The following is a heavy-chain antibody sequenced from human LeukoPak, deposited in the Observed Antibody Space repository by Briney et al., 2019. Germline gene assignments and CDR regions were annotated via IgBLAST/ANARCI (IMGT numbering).Heavy chain of an antibody. CDR1: GYTFTGYY. CDR3: ASGTRSYYYYYMDV. CDR2: INPNSGGT. Sequence: ASVKASCKASGYTFTGYYMHWVRQAPGQGLEWMGRINPNSGGTNYAQKFQGRVTMTRDTSISTAYMELSRLRSDGTAVYYCASGTRSYYYYYMDVWGKGTTVTVSS. D-gene: IGHD1-1*01. V-gene: IGHV1-2*06. J-gene: IGHJ6*03.